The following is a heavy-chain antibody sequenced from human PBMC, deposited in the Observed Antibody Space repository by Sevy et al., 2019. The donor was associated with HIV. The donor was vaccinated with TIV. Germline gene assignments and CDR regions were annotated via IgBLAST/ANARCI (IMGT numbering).Heavy chain of an antibody. V-gene: IGHV3-74*01. J-gene: IGHJ4*02. CDR3: ARDRPGGSEGY. D-gene: IGHD6-25*01. Sequence: GGSLRLSCAASGFTFSSYWMHWVRQAPGKGLVWVSRINSDGSSASYADSVKGRFTISRDNAKNTLYLQMNSLRAEDTAVYYCARDRPGGSEGYWGQGTLVTVSS. CDR2: INSDGSSA. CDR1: GFTFSSYW.